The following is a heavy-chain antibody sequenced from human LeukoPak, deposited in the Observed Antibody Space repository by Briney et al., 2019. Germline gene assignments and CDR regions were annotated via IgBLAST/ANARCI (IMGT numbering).Heavy chain of an antibody. V-gene: IGHV3-66*01. J-gene: IGHJ4*02. CDR1: GFTVSSNY. CDR3: ARDYIVGATALDY. Sequence: GGSLRLSCAASGFTVSSNYMSWVRQAPGKELEWVSVIYSGGSTYYADSVKGRFAISRDNSKNTLYLQMNSLRAEDTAVYYCARDYIVGATALDYWGQGTLVTVSS. D-gene: IGHD1-26*01. CDR2: IYSGGST.